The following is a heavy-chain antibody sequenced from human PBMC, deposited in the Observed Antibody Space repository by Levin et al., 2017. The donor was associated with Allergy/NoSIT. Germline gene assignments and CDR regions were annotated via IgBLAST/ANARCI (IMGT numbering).Heavy chain of an antibody. CDR3: ARDRRQQLDN. D-gene: IGHD6-13*01. CDR1: GYTFTSYG. V-gene: IGHV1-18*01. CDR2: ISAHKGNT. J-gene: IGHJ4*02. Sequence: GESLKISCKASGYTFTSYGISWVRQAPGQGLEWMGWISAHKGNTNYAQKLQGRVTMTTDTSTSTAYMELRSLRSDDTAVYYCARDRRQQLDNWGQGSLVTVSS.